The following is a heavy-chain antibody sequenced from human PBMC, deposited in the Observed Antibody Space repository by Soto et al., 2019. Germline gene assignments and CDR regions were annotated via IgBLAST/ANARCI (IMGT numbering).Heavy chain of an antibody. J-gene: IGHJ6*02. Sequence: QVLLVQSGAEVRKPGSSVKVSCKPSGGTFSDYAFSWVRQAPGQGLEWMGNIIPMYGRRNYAQKYQGRVTISADESTKTVYVEMRGLSFEDTAVYFCARDAPLRNGMDVWGQGTTVTVSS. V-gene: IGHV1-69*18. CDR1: GGTFSDYA. D-gene: IGHD3-3*01. CDR3: ARDAPLRNGMDV. CDR2: IIPMYGRR.